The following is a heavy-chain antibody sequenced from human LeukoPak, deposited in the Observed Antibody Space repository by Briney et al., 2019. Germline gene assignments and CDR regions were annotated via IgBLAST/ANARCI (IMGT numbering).Heavy chain of an antibody. CDR3: AKGFGELSPFDY. CDR2: ISGSGGST. J-gene: IGHJ4*02. Sequence: GGSLRLSCAASGFTFSSYAMSWVRQAPGKVLEWVSAISGSGGSTYYADSVKGRFTISRDNSKDTLYLQMNSLRAEDTAVYYCAKGFGELSPFDYWGQGTLVTVSS. D-gene: IGHD3-16*02. V-gene: IGHV3-23*01. CDR1: GFTFSSYA.